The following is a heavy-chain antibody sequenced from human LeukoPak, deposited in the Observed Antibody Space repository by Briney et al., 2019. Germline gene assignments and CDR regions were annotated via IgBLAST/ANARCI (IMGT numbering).Heavy chain of an antibody. CDR3: ARYNSAAGDFDY. V-gene: IGHV4-59*01. D-gene: IGHD6-13*01. CDR1: GGSLSSYY. J-gene: IGHJ4*02. CDR2: VYYSGST. Sequence: PSETLSLTCTVSGGSLSSYYWSWIRQPPGKGLEWIGYVYYSGSTNFNPSLKSRVTISVDTSKNQFSLNLNSVTAADTAVYYCARYNSAAGDFDYWGQGTLVTVSS.